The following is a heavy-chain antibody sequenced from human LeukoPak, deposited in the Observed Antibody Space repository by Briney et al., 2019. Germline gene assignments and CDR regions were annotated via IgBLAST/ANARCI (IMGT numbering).Heavy chain of an antibody. V-gene: IGHV4-59*08. Sequence: SETLSPTCTVSGGSISSYYWSWIRQPPGKGLEWIGYIYYSGSTYYNPSLKSRVTISVDTSKNQFSLKLSSVTAADTAVYYCARATYYYDSSGYYSLRYFDYWGQGTLVTVSS. CDR3: ARATYYYDSSGYYSLRYFDY. CDR1: GGSISSYY. J-gene: IGHJ4*02. CDR2: IYYSGST. D-gene: IGHD3-22*01.